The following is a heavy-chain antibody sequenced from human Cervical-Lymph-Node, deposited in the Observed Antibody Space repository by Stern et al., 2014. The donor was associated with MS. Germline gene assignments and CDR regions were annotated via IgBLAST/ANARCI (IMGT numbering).Heavy chain of an antibody. CDR3: ARSGLNGMDV. J-gene: IGHJ6*02. CDR2: IIPSLGIA. D-gene: IGHD3-10*01. V-gene: IGHV1-69*09. CDR1: GGTFSSYT. Sequence: VQLEESGAEVKKPGSSVKVSCKASGGTFSSYTISWVRQAPGQGLEWMGRIIPSLGIANYAQKFQGRVTITADKSTSTAYMELSSLRSEDTAVYYCARSGLNGMDVWGQGTTVTVSS.